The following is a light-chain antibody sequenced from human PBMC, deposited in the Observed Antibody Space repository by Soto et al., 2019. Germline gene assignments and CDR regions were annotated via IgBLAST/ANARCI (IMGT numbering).Light chain of an antibody. Sequence: SYELTQPPSVSVAPGKTARITCGGNNSGSKTVHWYQQKPGQAPVLVIYFDSTRPSGIPERFSGSNSGNTATLTISRVEAGDEADYYCQVWDSSSDHRGVFGGGTKLTVL. CDR1: NSGSKT. J-gene: IGLJ3*02. CDR2: FDS. CDR3: QVWDSSSDHRGV. V-gene: IGLV3-21*04.